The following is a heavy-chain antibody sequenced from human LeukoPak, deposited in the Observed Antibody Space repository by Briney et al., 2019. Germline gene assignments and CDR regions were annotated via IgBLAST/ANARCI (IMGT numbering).Heavy chain of an antibody. D-gene: IGHD3-3*01. CDR2: IYSGGST. J-gene: IGHJ6*04. CDR3: ARVKIFGEEMDV. Sequence: GGSLRLSCAASGFTVSSNYMSWVRQAPGKGLEWVSVIYSGGSTYYADSVKGRFTISRDNSKNTLYLQMNSLKAEDTAVYYCARVKIFGEEMDVWGKGTTVTVSS. V-gene: IGHV3-53*01. CDR1: GFTVSSNY.